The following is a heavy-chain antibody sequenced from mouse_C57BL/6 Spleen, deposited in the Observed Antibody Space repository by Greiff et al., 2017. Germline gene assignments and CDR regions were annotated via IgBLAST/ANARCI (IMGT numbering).Heavy chain of an antibody. CDR1: GFNIKDDY. D-gene: IGHD1-1*01. V-gene: IGHV14-4*01. CDR3: TWCYYGSSYLWYFAV. Sequence: EVQLQQPGAELVRPGASVKLSCTASGFNIKDDYMHWVKQRPEQGLEWIGWIDPENGDTEYASKFKGKATITVDQSSNAACLPLISLTSVNTAVYYCTWCYYGSSYLWYFAVWGTGTTGTVSS. J-gene: IGHJ1*03. CDR2: IDPENGDT.